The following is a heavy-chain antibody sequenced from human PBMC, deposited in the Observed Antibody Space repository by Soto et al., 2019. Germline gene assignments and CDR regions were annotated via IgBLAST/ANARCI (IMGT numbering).Heavy chain of an antibody. Sequence: EVQLVESGGGLVQPGGSLRLSCAASGFPFSTYWMNWVRQAPGKGLQWVANIKEDGSEEYYVDSVKGRFTISRDNAKNSLYLDMNSLRGEDTAVYYCARDWGAPGRGSALGYYYHVGMDVWGQGTTVTVPS. V-gene: IGHV3-7*05. CDR2: IKEDGSEE. J-gene: IGHJ6*02. CDR1: GFPFSTYW. CDR3: ARDWGAPGRGSALGYYYHVGMDV. D-gene: IGHD3-16*01.